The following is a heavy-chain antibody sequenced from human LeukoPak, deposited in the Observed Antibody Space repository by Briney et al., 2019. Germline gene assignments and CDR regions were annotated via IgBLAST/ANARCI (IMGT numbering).Heavy chain of an antibody. CDR3: ASRDYGDYGGAFDI. CDR2: IYTSGST. D-gene: IGHD4-17*01. J-gene: IGHJ3*02. V-gene: IGHV4-61*02. Sequence: SQTLSLTCTVSGGSISSGSYYWSWIRQPAGKGLEWIGRIYTSGSTNYNPSLKSRVTISVDTSKNQFSLKLSSVTAADTAVYYCASRDYGDYGGAFDIWGQGTMVTVSS. CDR1: GGSISSGSYY.